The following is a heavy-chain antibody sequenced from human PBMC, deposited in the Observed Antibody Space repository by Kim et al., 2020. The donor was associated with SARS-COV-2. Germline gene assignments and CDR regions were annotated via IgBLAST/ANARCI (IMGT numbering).Heavy chain of an antibody. V-gene: IGHV4-59*01. D-gene: IGHD3-3*01. Sequence: YNPSLKSRVTISVDTSKNQFSLKLSSVTAADTAVYYCARVPDFWSDYFDYWGQGTLVTVSS. J-gene: IGHJ4*02. CDR3: ARVPDFWSDYFDY.